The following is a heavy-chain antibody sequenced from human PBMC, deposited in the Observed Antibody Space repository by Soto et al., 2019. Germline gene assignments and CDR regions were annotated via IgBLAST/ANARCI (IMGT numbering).Heavy chain of an antibody. V-gene: IGHV1-69*13. CDR3: ARGPIAARRSNWFDP. Sequence: SVKVSCKASGGTFSSDAISWVRQAPGQGLEWMGGIIPIFGTANYAQKFQGRVTITADESTSTAYMELSSLRSEDTAVYYCARGPIAARRSNWFDPWGQGTLVTVSS. J-gene: IGHJ5*02. D-gene: IGHD6-6*01. CDR2: IIPIFGTA. CDR1: GGTFSSDA.